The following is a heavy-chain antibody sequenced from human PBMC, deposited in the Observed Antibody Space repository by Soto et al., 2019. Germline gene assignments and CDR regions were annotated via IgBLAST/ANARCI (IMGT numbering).Heavy chain of an antibody. D-gene: IGHD4-17*01. CDR2: LSYDGSNK. J-gene: IGHJ4*02. CDR3: SKYAFWGDGDSACRFDY. Sequence: PGGSLRLSCAASGFTFSSYGMHGVRQAPGKGLEWVAVLSYDGSNKYYADSVKGRFTISRDNSKNTLYLQMNSLRAEDTAVYYCSKYAFWGDGDSACRFDYWGQGTLVTVSS. CDR1: GFTFSSYG. V-gene: IGHV3-30*18.